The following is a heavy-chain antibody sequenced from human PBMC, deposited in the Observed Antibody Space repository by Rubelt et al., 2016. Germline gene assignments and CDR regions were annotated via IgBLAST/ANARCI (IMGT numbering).Heavy chain of an antibody. V-gene: IGHV3-23*01. J-gene: IGHJ6*02. D-gene: IGHD6-19*01. Sequence: RLSCAASGFTFSSYAMSWVRQAPGKGLEWVSAISGSGGSTYYADSVKGRFTISRDNSKNTLYLQMNSLRAEDTAVYYCAREYSSGWFSGDYYYGMDVWGQGTTVTVSS. CDR1: GFTFSSYA. CDR2: ISGSGGST. CDR3: AREYSSGWFSGDYYYGMDV.